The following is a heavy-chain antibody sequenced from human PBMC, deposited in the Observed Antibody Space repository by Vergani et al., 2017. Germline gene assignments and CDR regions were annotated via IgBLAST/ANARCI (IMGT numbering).Heavy chain of an antibody. V-gene: IGHV1-2*02. Sequence: QVQLVQSGAEVKKPGASVKVSCKASGYTFTGYYMHWVRQAPGQGLEWMGWINPNSGGTNYAQKFQGRVTMTRDTSISTAYMELSRLRSDDTAVYYCARDPLSSGDNLGHYYGMDVGGQGTTVTVSS. J-gene: IGHJ6*02. CDR1: GYTFTGYY. D-gene: IGHD3-22*01. CDR2: INPNSGGT. CDR3: ARDPLSSGDNLGHYYGMDV.